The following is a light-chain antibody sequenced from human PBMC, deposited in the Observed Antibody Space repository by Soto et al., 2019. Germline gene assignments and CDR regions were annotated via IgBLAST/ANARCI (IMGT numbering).Light chain of an antibody. V-gene: IGLV2-14*01. CDR2: DVR. CDR1: SSDVGGYNS. J-gene: IGLJ1*01. Sequence: QSVLTQPASVSGSPVQSITISCTGTSSDVGGYNSVSWYQQHPGKAPKLMIYDVRNRPSGVSSRFSGSKSGNTAYLSISGLQAEDEADYYCNSYTTSISPTYVIGTGTKVTVL. CDR3: NSYTTSISPTYV.